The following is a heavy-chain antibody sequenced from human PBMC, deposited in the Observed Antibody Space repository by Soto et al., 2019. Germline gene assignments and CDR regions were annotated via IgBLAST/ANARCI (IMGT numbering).Heavy chain of an antibody. D-gene: IGHD1-26*01. J-gene: IGHJ4*02. CDR3: ARGELRWELPYYYFDY. Sequence: QVQLVQSGAEVKKPGSSVKVSCKASGGTFRSYAISWVRQAPGQGLEWMGGIIPIFGTANYAQKFQGRVTITADESTSTAYMELSSLRSEDTAVYYCARGELRWELPYYYFDYWGQGTLVTVSS. V-gene: IGHV1-69*01. CDR2: IIPIFGTA. CDR1: GGTFRSYA.